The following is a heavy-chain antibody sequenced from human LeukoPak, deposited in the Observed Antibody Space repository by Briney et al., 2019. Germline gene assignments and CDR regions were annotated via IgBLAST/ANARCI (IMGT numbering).Heavy chain of an antibody. V-gene: IGHV3-7*01. CDR2: IKQDGSEK. CDR1: GFTFSSYW. J-gene: IGHJ6*02. D-gene: IGHD3-3*01. CDR3: ARDQKAVTIFGVVIPNYYGMDV. Sequence: PGGSLRLSCAASGFTFSSYWMSWVRQAPGKGLEWVANIKQDGSEKYYVDSVKGRFTISRDNAKNSLYLQMNSLRAEDTAVYYCARDQKAVTIFGVVIPNYYGMDVWGQGTTVTVSS.